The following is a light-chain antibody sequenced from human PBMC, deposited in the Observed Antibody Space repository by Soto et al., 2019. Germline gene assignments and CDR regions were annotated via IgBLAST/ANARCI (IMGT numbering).Light chain of an antibody. CDR3: QQYNNWPQT. J-gene: IGKJ1*01. CDR2: GIY. CDR1: QSVSSN. Sequence: EVVMTQSPTILSVSPGERATLSCRASQSVSSNLAWYQQKPGQAPRLLMYGIYTRAPGIPARFSGSGSGTDFTLTISGLQSEDFAVYYCQQYNNWPQTFGQGTKVDIK. V-gene: IGKV3D-15*01.